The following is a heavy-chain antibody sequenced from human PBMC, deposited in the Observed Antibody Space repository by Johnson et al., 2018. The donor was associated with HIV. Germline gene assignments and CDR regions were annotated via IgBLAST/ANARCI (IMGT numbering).Heavy chain of an antibody. Sequence: VQLVESGGGLIQPGGSLRLSCAASGFTVSSNYMSWVRQAPAKGLEWVSVISSGDRAFYADSVKGRFTISRDNSKNTLDLQMNSLRAEDTAVYYCARGAITLVLGFIGFDIWGQGTMVTVSS. D-gene: IGHD3-10*01. V-gene: IGHV3-53*01. CDR1: GFTVSSNY. J-gene: IGHJ3*02. CDR2: ISSGDRA. CDR3: ARGAITLVLGFIGFDI.